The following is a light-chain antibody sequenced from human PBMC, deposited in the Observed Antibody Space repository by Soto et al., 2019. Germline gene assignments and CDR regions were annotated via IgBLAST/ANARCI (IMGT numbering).Light chain of an antibody. CDR2: GHI. J-gene: IGLJ1*01. CDR1: NTNIGAGHG. V-gene: IGLV1-40*01. CDR3: QSYDTALRAYV. Sequence: QSVLTQPPSVSGAPGQRVIISCTGSNTNIGAGHGVHWYQQFPGMAPKLLIFGHINRPSGVPDRFSGSKSSTSASLAITGLXAEDEADYYCQSYDTALRAYVFGPGTKVTVL.